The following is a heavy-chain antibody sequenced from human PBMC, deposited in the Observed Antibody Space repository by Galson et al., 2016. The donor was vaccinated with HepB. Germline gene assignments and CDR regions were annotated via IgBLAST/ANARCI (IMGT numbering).Heavy chain of an antibody. CDR1: GGSISSSDW. CDR2: IYHSGNT. D-gene: IGHD3-16*02. V-gene: IGHV4-4*02. CDR3: ARVREGSKCTFGGVIAPMSGLDC. J-gene: IGHJ4*01. Sequence: SETLSLTCVVSGGSISSSDWWSWVRQPPGKGLEWIGEIYHSGNTNYHPSLKSRATISVDKSKNHFSLNLTSVTAADTAVYYCARVREGSKCTFGGVIAPMSGLDCWGHGTLVTVSS.